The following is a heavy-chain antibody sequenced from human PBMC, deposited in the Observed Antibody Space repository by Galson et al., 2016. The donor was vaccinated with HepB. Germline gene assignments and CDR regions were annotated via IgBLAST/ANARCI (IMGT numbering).Heavy chain of an antibody. CDR1: GYTFTNHY. D-gene: IGHD1-1*01. CDR3: ARGHWNARDAFDV. Sequence: SVKVSSKASGYTFTNHYIYWVRQATGHGPEWMGWMDTTTYKTGYAQKFQGRFTMTKNTSLGTAYMELSSLRSGDTAVYYCARGHWNARDAFDVWGQGTMVTVSS. CDR2: MDTTTYKT. J-gene: IGHJ3*01. V-gene: IGHV1-8*01.